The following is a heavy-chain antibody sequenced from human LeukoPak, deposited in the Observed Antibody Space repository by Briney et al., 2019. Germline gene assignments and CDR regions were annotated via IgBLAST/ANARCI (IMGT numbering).Heavy chain of an antibody. Sequence: SETLSLTCTVSGGSISSSSHYWGWIRQPPGKGPEWIGSIYYSGSTYYNPSLKSRVTISVDTSKNQFSLKLSSVTATDTAVYYCARHDCITTTCYYFYGMDVWGQGTTVTVSS. CDR2: IYYSGST. CDR3: ARHDCITTTCYYFYGMDV. V-gene: IGHV4-39*01. D-gene: IGHD2-2*01. CDR1: GGSISSSSHY. J-gene: IGHJ6*02.